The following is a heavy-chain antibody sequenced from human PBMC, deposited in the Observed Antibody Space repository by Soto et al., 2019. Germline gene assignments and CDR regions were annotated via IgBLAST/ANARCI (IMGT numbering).Heavy chain of an antibody. D-gene: IGHD2-15*01. Sequence: SETLSLTCPVSGASISTYYWSWIRQPPGKGLEWIGYISYSGSTNYNPSLKSRVTISFDASKNEISLQVRSATAADAAVYYCARDLKEYCSDGKCNWFDPWGQGTLVTVSS. CDR3: ARDLKEYCSDGKCNWFDP. CDR2: ISYSGST. V-gene: IGHV4-59*01. J-gene: IGHJ5*02. CDR1: GASISTYY.